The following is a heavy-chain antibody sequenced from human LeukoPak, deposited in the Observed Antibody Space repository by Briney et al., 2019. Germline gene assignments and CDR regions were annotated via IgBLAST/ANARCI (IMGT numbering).Heavy chain of an antibody. CDR1: GGTFSSYA. D-gene: IGHD4-17*01. Sequence: SVKVSCKASGGTFSSYAISWVRQAPGQGLEWMGGIIPIFGTANYAQKFQGRVTITADKSTSTAYMELSSLRSEDTAVYYCARDVAYGDNLSLYYYYGTDVWGKGTTVTVSS. V-gene: IGHV1-69*06. CDR2: IIPIFGTA. J-gene: IGHJ6*04. CDR3: ARDVAYGDNLSLYYYYGTDV.